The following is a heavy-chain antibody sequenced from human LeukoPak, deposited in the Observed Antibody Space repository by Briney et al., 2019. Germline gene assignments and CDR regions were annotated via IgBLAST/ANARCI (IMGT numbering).Heavy chain of an antibody. CDR2: IYPGDSDT. D-gene: IGHD6-6*01. CDR1: GYSFTSYW. V-gene: IGHV5-51*01. Sequence: GESLKISCKGSGYSFTSYWIGWVRQMPGKGLEWMGIIYPGDSDTRYSPSFQGQVTISADKSISTAYLQWSSLKASGTAMYYCARSRDRGIAARPYDYWGQGTLVTVSS. CDR3: ARSRDRGIAARPYDY. J-gene: IGHJ4*02.